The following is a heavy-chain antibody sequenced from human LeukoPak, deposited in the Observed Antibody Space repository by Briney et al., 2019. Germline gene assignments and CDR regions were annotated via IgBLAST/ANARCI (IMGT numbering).Heavy chain of an antibody. CDR2: ISYDGYDK. CDR1: GFTFNDYA. V-gene: IGHV3-30-3*01. J-gene: IGHJ4*02. D-gene: IGHD6-13*01. Sequence: PGGSLRLSCAASGFTFNDYAMYWVRQTPGKGLEWVTLISYDGYDKSYADSVRGRFTISRDNSKNTLYLQMNSLRAEDTAVYYCARDLAAAGGGEFDYWGQGTLVTVSS. CDR3: ARDLAAAGGGEFDY.